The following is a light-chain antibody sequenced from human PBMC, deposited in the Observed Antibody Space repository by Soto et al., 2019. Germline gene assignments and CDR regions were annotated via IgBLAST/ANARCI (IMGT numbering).Light chain of an antibody. CDR1: QSVSSY. CDR3: QQRNNWPPYT. V-gene: IGKV3-11*01. Sequence: EIVLTQSPATLSLSPGERATLSCRASQSVSSYLAWYHQKPGQAPRLLIYDASNRATGIPARFSGSGSGTVFTLPISSLEPEDFAVYYCQQRNNWPPYTFGQGTKLEIK. CDR2: DAS. J-gene: IGKJ2*01.